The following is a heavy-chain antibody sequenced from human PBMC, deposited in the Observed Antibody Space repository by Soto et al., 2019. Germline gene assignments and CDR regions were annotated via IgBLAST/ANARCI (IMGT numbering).Heavy chain of an antibody. CDR2: IRSKAYGGTT. CDR1: GFTFGDYA. Sequence: GGSLRLSCTASGFTFGDYAMSWFRQAPGKGLEWVGFIRSKAYGGTTEYAASVKGRFTISRDDSKSIAYLQMNSLKTEDTAVYYCTREDGLRYFDWLPTYWGQGTLVTVSS. J-gene: IGHJ4*02. D-gene: IGHD3-9*01. V-gene: IGHV3-49*03. CDR3: TREDGLRYFDWLPTY.